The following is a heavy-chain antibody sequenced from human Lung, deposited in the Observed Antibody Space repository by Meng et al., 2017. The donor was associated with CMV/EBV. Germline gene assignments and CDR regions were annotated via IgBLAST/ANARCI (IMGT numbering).Heavy chain of an antibody. D-gene: IGHD2-2*01. J-gene: IGHJ4*02. V-gene: IGHV5-51*01. CDR1: GYSFTSYW. Sequence: GGSLRLXCKGSGYSFTSYWIGWVRQMPGKGLEWMGIIYPGDSDTRYSPSFQGQVTISADKSISTAYLQWSSLKASDTAMYYCARYPRYCSSTSCYFDYWGQGTXVTGAS. CDR2: IYPGDSDT. CDR3: ARYPRYCSSTSCYFDY.